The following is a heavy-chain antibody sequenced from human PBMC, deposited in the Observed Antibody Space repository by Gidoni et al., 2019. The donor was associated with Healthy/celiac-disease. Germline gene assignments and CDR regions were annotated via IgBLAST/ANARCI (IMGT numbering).Heavy chain of an antibody. CDR2: ICISSSYI. CDR1: GFTFSSYS. Sequence: EVQLVESGGGRVKPGGSLRLYCASSGFTFSSYSMNWVRQAPGKGLECVSSICISSSYIYYADSVKGRFTITRDNAKNSLYLQMNSLRAEDTAVYYCARDEEWELIYYFYGMDVWGQGTTVTVSS. CDR3: ARDEEWELIYYFYGMDV. V-gene: IGHV3-21*01. J-gene: IGHJ6*02. D-gene: IGHD1-26*01.